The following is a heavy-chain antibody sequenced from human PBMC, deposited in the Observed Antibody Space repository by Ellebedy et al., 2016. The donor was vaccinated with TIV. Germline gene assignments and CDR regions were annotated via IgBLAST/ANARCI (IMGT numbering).Heavy chain of an antibody. CDR2: IYGGGGST. J-gene: IGHJ3*02. CDR1: GFRFSTYA. D-gene: IGHD3-16*01. Sequence: PGGSLRLSCVGSGFRFSTYAMAWVPQTPGKGLEWVSGIYGGGGSTYYADSVKGRFTISRDNSKNTLYLQMNSLRAEDTAIYYCAKDQVGGDGRRVFDIWGQGKMVTVSS. V-gene: IGHV3-23*01. CDR3: AKDQVGGDGRRVFDI.